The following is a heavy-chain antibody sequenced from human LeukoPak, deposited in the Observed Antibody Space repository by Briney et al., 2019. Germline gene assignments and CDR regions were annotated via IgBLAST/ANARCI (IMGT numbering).Heavy chain of an antibody. V-gene: IGHV3-53*01. CDR3: IVFGDSNH. D-gene: IGHD4-17*01. J-gene: IGHJ5*02. Sequence: GGSLRLSCAASGLTGSHNYVSWVRQAPGKGLEWVSAIHTSGDTCYADSVKGRFTISRDTSKNTLYLQINSLRVEDAAVYYCIVFGDSNHWGQGTLVTVSS. CDR2: IHTSGDT. CDR1: GLTGSHNY.